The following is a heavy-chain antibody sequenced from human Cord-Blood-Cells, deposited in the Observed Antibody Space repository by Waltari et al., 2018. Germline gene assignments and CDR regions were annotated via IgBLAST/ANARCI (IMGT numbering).Heavy chain of an antibody. J-gene: IGHJ2*01. Sequence: EVQLVESGGGLIQPGGSLRLSCAASGFTVSINYMSSLRQAPGKGLEWVSVIYSGGSTYYADSVKGRFTISRDNSKNTLYLQMNSLRAEDTAVYYCARALPGYWYFDLWGRGTLVTVSS. CDR3: ARALPGYWYFDL. CDR2: IYSGGST. V-gene: IGHV3-53*01. CDR1: GFTVSINY.